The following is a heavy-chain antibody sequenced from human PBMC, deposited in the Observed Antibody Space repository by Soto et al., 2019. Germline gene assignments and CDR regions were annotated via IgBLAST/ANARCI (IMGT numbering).Heavy chain of an antibody. CDR3: AKTINYYGLGTFCWFDT. J-gene: IGHJ5*02. CDR2: IHHSGST. CDR1: GDSITGRSHY. Sequence: QLQLQESGPGLVKPSETLSLTCTISGDSITGRSHYWGWIRQPPGEGLQWIGNIHHSGSTSYNPSLKSRVTISVDTPKNQFSLKLTSVTAADTAVYYCAKTINYYGLGTFCWFDTWGQGTLVTVSS. D-gene: IGHD3-10*01. V-gene: IGHV4-39*01.